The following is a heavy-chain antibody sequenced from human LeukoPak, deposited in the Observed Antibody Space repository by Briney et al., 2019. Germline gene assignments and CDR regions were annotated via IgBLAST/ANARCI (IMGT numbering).Heavy chain of an antibody. Sequence: PSETLSLTCTVSGGSISSGSYCWSWIRQPPGKGLEWIGYIYYSGTTNYNPSLKSRVTISVDTSKNQFSLKLSSVTAADTAVYYCARVYYSNSYDYWYFNLWGRGTLVTVSS. CDR2: IYYSGTT. V-gene: IGHV4-61*01. CDR3: ARVYYSNSYDYWYFNL. J-gene: IGHJ2*01. D-gene: IGHD6-13*01. CDR1: GGSISSGSYC.